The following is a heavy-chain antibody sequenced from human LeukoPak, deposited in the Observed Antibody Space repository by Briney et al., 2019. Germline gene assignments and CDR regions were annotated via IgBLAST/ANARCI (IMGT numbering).Heavy chain of an antibody. J-gene: IGHJ6*02. Sequence: PSETLTLTCAVSGGSFSGYYWSWVRQAPGKGLEWIGEINHSGSTNYNPSLMRRVIITVNTTNTQFSLKLGPVTAADTAVYYLSGLYSSSWYDYYYYGIDVWGQANTATVSS. CDR3: SGLYSSSWYDYYYYGIDV. V-gene: IGHV4-34*01. CDR2: INHSGST. CDR1: GGSFSGYY. D-gene: IGHD6-13*01.